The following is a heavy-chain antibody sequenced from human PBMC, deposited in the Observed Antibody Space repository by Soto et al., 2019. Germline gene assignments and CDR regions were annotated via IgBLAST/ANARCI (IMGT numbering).Heavy chain of an antibody. J-gene: IGHJ4*02. V-gene: IGHV3-48*02. CDR2: ISTTSSSI. Sequence: GGSLRLSCAASGFTFSSYSMNWVRQAPGKALEWISYISTTSSSIYYADSVKGRFTISRDNAKNSLFLQMNSLRDEDTAVYYCARQGVAFVYWGQGALVTVST. CDR1: GFTFSSYS. CDR3: ARQGVAFVY. D-gene: IGHD5-12*01.